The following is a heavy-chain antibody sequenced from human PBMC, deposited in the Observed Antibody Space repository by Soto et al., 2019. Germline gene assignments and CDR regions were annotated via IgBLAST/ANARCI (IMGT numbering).Heavy chain of an antibody. J-gene: IGHJ6*02. CDR1: GGSISSSSYY. Sequence: SETLSLTCTVSGGSISSSSYYWGWIRQPPGKGLEWIGSIYYSGSTYYNPSLKSRVTISVDTSKNQFSLKLSSVTAADTAVYYCARHAADTAMVHYYYYYGMDVWGQGTTVTVSS. CDR3: ARHAADTAMVHYYYYYGMDV. V-gene: IGHV4-39*01. CDR2: IYYSGST. D-gene: IGHD5-18*01.